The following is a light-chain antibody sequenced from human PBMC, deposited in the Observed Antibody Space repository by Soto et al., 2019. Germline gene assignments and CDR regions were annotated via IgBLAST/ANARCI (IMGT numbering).Light chain of an antibody. J-gene: IGKJ1*01. CDR1: QSVSSSY. CDR3: QQYGSSLWT. V-gene: IGKV3-20*01. Sequence: EIVLTQSPGTLSLSPGERATFSCRASQSVSSSYFAWYQQKPGQAPRLLIYGASSRATGVPARFSGSGSGTDFTLTISRLEPEDFAVYYCQQYGSSLWTFGQGTKVEIK. CDR2: GAS.